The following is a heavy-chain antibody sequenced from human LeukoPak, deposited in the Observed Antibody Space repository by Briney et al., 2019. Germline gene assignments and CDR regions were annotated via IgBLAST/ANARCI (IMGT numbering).Heavy chain of an antibody. J-gene: IGHJ2*01. D-gene: IGHD3-22*01. CDR1: GYTFTSYA. CDR3: ARGANYYYDSSGYEGFDL. Sequence: GASVKVSCKASGYTFTSYAMHWVRQAPGQRLEWMGWINAGNGNTKYSLKFQGRVTIARDTSASTAYMELSSLRSEDTAVYYCARGANYYYDSSGYEGFDLWGRGTLVTVSS. V-gene: IGHV1-3*01. CDR2: INAGNGNT.